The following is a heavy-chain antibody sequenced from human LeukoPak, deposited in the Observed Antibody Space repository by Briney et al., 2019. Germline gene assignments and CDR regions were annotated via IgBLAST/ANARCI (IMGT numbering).Heavy chain of an antibody. CDR3: ARAGCSSSCPLRNNWFDP. J-gene: IGHJ5*02. V-gene: IGHV3-21*01. CDR2: LSVSSNYI. CDR1: GFLLGPFT. Sequence: GGPLTLPCAPWGFLLGPFTLIGPPEAPGKGLDGVQSLSVSSNYIYYADSVKGRFTISRDNAKNSLYLQMNSLRAEDTAVYYCARAGCSSSCPLRNNWFDPWGQGTLVTVSS. D-gene: IGHD6-13*01.